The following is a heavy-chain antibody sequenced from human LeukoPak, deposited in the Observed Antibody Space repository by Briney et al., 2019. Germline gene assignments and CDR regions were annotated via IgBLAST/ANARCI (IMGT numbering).Heavy chain of an antibody. V-gene: IGHV4-59*08. CDR1: GGSISSHY. CDR2: IYYSGST. Sequence: SETLSLTCSVSGGSISSHYWSWIRQPPGKGLEWIGYIYYSGSTKYNPSLKSRVAISVDTSKNQFSLKLSSVTAADTAVYYCARQGVHGDPGFDYWGQGTLVTVSS. D-gene: IGHD4-17*01. CDR3: ARQGVHGDPGFDY. J-gene: IGHJ4*02.